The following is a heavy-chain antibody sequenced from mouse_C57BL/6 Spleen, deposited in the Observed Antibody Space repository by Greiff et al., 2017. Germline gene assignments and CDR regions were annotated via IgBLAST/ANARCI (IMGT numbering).Heavy chain of an antibody. D-gene: IGHD1-1*01. J-gene: IGHJ2*01. CDR3: ARSGLYYYGSSYPDY. V-gene: IGHV1-53*01. CDR2: ITPSHGGT. CDR1: GYTFTSYW. Sequence: QVQLQQPGTELVKPGASVKLSCKASGYTFTSYWMHWVTQRPGKGLEWIGNITPSHGGTNYTEKFKSKATLTVDKSSSTAYMQLSSLTSEDSAVYYCARSGLYYYGSSYPDYWGQGTTLTVSS.